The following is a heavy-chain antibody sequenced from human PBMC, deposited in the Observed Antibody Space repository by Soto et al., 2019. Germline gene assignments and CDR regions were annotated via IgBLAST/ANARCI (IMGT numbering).Heavy chain of an antibody. CDR2: ISSSGGTI. J-gene: IGHJ4*02. V-gene: IGHV3-23*01. Sequence: GGSLRLSCAASGFTFSSYAMSWVRQAPGKGLEWVSYISSSGGTIYYADSVKGRFTISRDNSKNTLYLQMNSLRAEDTAVYYCAKKPDIVVVPAAMFPLDYWGQGTLVTVSS. CDR1: GFTFSSYA. D-gene: IGHD2-2*01. CDR3: AKKPDIVVVPAAMFPLDY.